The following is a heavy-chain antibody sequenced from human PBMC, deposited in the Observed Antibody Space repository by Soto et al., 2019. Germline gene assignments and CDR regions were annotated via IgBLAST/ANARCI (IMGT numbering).Heavy chain of an antibody. V-gene: IGHV1-69*01. CDR1: GGTFSSYS. CDR3: ARAGGRHSGGIDY. D-gene: IGHD1-26*01. CDR2: IIPIFGTA. J-gene: IGHJ4*02. Sequence: QVQLVQSGAEVKKPGSSVKVSCKASGGTFSSYSINWVRQAPGQGLEWMGEIIPIFGTANYAQKFQGRVTINADESTSPAYMELSSLRSEDTAVYYCARAGGRHSGGIDYWGQGTLVTVSS.